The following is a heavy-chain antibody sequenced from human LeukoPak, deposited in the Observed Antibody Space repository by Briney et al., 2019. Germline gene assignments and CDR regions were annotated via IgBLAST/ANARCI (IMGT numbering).Heavy chain of an antibody. Sequence: QRWGSLRLSCAASGFTLSSYAMSWVRQAPGKGLEWVSVISGSGGSTYYADSVKGRFTVSRDNSKNTLYVQMNSLRAEDTAVYYCAKAALVNYFYYYMDVWGEGTTVTVSS. D-gene: IGHD6-6*01. CDR2: ISGSGGST. CDR3: AKAALVNYFYYYMDV. CDR1: GFTLSSYA. V-gene: IGHV3-23*01. J-gene: IGHJ6*03.